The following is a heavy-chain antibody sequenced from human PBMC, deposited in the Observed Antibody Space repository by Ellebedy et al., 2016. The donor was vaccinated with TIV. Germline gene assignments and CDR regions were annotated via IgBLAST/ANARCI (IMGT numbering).Heavy chain of an antibody. V-gene: IGHV3-7*03. CDR2: IKQDGSEK. J-gene: IGHJ6*02. Sequence: GGSLRLXXAASGFTFSSYWMSWVRQAPGKGLEWVANIKQDGSEKYYVDSVKGRFTISRDNAKNSLYLQMNSLRAEDTAVYYCARARWLAPYYYYGMDVWGQGTTVTVSS. CDR3: ARARWLAPYYYYGMDV. CDR1: GFTFSSYW. D-gene: IGHD6-19*01.